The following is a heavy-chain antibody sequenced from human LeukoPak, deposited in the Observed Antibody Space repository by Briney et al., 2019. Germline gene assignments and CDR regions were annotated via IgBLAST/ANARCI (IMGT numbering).Heavy chain of an antibody. D-gene: IGHD3-9*01. CDR3: ATEPRYFDWPNLYY. J-gene: IGHJ4*02. V-gene: IGHV1-24*01. CDR1: GYALTELS. CDR2: FDPEDGGT. Sequence: ASVKVSCKASGYALTELSMHWVRQAPGKGLEWMGGFDPEDGGTIYAQKFQGRVTMTEDTSKDTAYMELSSLRSEDTAVYYCATEPRYFDWPNLYYWGQGTLVTVSS.